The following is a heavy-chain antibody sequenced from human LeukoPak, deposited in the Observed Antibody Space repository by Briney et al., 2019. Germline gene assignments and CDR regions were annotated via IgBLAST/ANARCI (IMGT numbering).Heavy chain of an antibody. CDR2: FDPEDGET. V-gene: IGHV1-24*01. Sequence: ASVKVSCKVSGYTLTELSMHWVRQAPGKGLEWMGGFDPEDGETIYAQKFQGRVTMTEDTSTDTAYMELNSLRAEDTAVYYCAKYHGDYVDPNAFDYWGQGTLVTVSS. J-gene: IGHJ4*02. CDR1: GYTLTELS. CDR3: AKYHGDYVDPNAFDY. D-gene: IGHD4-17*01.